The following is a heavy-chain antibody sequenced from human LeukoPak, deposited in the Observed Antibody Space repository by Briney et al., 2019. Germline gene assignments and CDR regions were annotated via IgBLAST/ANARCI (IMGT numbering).Heavy chain of an antibody. J-gene: IGHJ4*02. CDR3: ARAPITIFGVVIIKEDRYFDY. D-gene: IGHD3-3*01. CDR1: GGTFSSYA. CDR2: IIPIFGTA. Sequence: SVKVSCKASGGTFSSYAISWVRQAPGQGLEWMGGIIPIFGTANYAQKFQGRVTITADESTSTAYMELSSLRSEDTAVYYCARAPITIFGVVIIKEDRYFDYWGQGTLVTVPS. V-gene: IGHV1-69*13.